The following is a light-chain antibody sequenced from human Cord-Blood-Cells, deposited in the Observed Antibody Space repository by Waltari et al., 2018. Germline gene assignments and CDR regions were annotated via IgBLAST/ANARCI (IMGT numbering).Light chain of an antibody. Sequence: DIQMTQSPSTLSASVGDSVTITCRASQSISSWLAWYQQKPGKAPKLLIYKASSLESGLPSRFSGSGSGTEFTLTISSLQPDDFATYYCQQYNSYWTFGQGTKVEIK. CDR1: QSISSW. CDR2: KAS. V-gene: IGKV1-5*03. J-gene: IGKJ1*01. CDR3: QQYNSYWT.